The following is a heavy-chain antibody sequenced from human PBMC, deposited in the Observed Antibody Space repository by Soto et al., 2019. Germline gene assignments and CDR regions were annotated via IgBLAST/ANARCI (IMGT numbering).Heavy chain of an antibody. J-gene: IGHJ4*02. D-gene: IGHD3-22*01. CDR3: ARVYYYDSSGYYPFDY. CDR1: GGSFSGYY. V-gene: IGHV4-34*01. Sequence: PSETLSLTCAVYGGSFSGYYWSWIRQPPGKGLEWIGEINHSGSTNYNPSLKSRVTISVDTSKNQFPLKLSSVTAADTAVYYCARVYYYDSSGYYPFDYWGQGTLVTVSS. CDR2: INHSGST.